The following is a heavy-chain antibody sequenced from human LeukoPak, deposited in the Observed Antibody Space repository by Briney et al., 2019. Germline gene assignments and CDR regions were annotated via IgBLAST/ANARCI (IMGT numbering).Heavy chain of an antibody. J-gene: IGHJ4*02. CDR1: GGSISSGDYY. Sequence: SQTLSLTCTVSGGSISSGDYYWNWIRQPPGKGLEWIGHIYYSGSTYYNPPLKSRVTISVDTSKNQFSLKLSSVTAAGTAVYFCARETGLYYFDYWGQGTLVTVSS. CDR2: IYYSGST. D-gene: IGHD1-14*01. V-gene: IGHV4-30-4*01. CDR3: ARETGLYYFDY.